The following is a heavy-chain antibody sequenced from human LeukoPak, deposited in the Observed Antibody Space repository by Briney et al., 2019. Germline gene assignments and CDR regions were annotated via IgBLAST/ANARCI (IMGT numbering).Heavy chain of an antibody. CDR3: ARESGSGWLDY. CDR2: INHSGST. V-gene: IGHV4-34*01. J-gene: IGHJ4*02. CDR1: GGSFSGYY. Sequence: PSETLSLTCAVYGGSFSGYYWSWIRQPPGKGLEWIGEINHSGSTNYNPSLKSRVTISVDTSKNQFSLKLSSVTAADTAVYYCARESGSGWLDYWGQGTLVTVSS. D-gene: IGHD6-19*01.